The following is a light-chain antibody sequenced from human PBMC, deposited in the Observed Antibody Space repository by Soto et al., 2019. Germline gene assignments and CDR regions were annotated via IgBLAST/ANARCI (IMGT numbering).Light chain of an antibody. J-gene: IGKJ2*02. CDR3: QQYNNWPPGT. Sequence: EIVVTQSPATLSVSPGERATLSCRASQSVSSNLAWYQQNPGQAPRLLIYGASTRATGIPARFSGSGSGTEFTLTISSLQSEDFGVYYCQQYNNWPPGTFGQGTKLEIK. CDR1: QSVSSN. CDR2: GAS. V-gene: IGKV3-15*01.